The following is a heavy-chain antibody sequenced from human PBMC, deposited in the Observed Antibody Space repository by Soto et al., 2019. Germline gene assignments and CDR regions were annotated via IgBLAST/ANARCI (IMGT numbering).Heavy chain of an antibody. V-gene: IGHV4-59*08. CDR1: GGSISSYY. J-gene: IGHJ5*02. CDR2: IYYTGST. CDR3: ASLTWGSGSGSYYWFDP. D-gene: IGHD3-10*01. Sequence: QVQLQESGPGLVKPSETLSLTCTVSGGSISSYYWSWIRQSPGKGLECIGYIYYTGSTNYNPSLKRRVTISIDTSKNQFSLKLSSVTAADTAVYYCASLTWGSGSGSYYWFDPWGQGTLVTVSS.